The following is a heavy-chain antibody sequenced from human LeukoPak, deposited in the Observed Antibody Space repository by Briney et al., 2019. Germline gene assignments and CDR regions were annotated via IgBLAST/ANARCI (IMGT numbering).Heavy chain of an antibody. CDR1: GFTFSSYS. CDR2: ISSSSSYI. D-gene: IGHD3-10*01. Sequence: PGGSLRLSCAASGFTFSSYSMNWVRQAPGKGLEWVSSISSSSSYIYYADSVKGRFTISRDNAKNSLYLQMNSLRAEDTAVYYCARDRLLWFGEPSNWFDPRGQGTLVTVSS. CDR3: ARDRLLWFGEPSNWFDP. J-gene: IGHJ5*02. V-gene: IGHV3-21*01.